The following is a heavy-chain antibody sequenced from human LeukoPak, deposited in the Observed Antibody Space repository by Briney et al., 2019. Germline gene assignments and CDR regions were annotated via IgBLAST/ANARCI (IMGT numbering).Heavy chain of an antibody. D-gene: IGHD1-1*01. Sequence: GGSLRLSCAASGVTVSSNYMTWVRQAPGKGLEWLSVIYSGGDTYYADSVKGRFSISRDNSKNTLYLQMNSLRAEDTALYYCARRSGKGFFDYWGQGTLVTVSS. V-gene: IGHV3-66*01. CDR3: ARRSGKGFFDY. CDR2: IYSGGDT. CDR1: GVTVSSNY. J-gene: IGHJ4*02.